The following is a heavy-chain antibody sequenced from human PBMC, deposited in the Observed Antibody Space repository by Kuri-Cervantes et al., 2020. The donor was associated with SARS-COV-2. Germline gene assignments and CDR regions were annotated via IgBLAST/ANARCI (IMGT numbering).Heavy chain of an antibody. Sequence: ASVKVSCKASGYTFTGYYMHWVRQAPGQGLEWMGWINPNSGGTNYAQKFQGRVTMTRDTSISTAYMELSRLRSDDTAVDYCAVYCSSTSCYNQWGQGTLVTVSS. V-gene: IGHV1-2*02. CDR3: AVYCSSTSCYNQ. J-gene: IGHJ4*02. CDR2: INPNSGGT. D-gene: IGHD2-2*02. CDR1: GYTFTGYY.